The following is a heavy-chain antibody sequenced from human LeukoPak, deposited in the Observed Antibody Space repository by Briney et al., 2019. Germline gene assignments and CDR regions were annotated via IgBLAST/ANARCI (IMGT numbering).Heavy chain of an antibody. J-gene: IGHJ4*02. CDR1: GGPISSGDYY. CDR3: ARDRGDYDIN. V-gene: IGHV4-30-4*01. Sequence: SRTLSLTCTVSGGPISSGDYYWSWIRQPPGKGLEWIGYIYYSGSTYYNPSLKSRVTISVDTSKNQFSLKLSSVTAADTAVYYCARDRGDYDINWGQGTLVTVSS. D-gene: IGHD3-9*01. CDR2: IYYSGST.